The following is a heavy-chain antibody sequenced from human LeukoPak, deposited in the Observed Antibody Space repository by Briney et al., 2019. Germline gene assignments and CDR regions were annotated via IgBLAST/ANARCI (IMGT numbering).Heavy chain of an antibody. J-gene: IGHJ3*02. Sequence: SVKVSCKASGYTFTSYGISWVRQAPGQGLEWMGGIFPIFGTANYAQKFQGRVTITADESTSTAYMELSSLRSEDTAVYYCARAPGRLGLADAFDIWGQGTMVTVSS. CDR1: GYTFTSYG. V-gene: IGHV1-69*13. D-gene: IGHD3-16*01. CDR3: ARAPGRLGLADAFDI. CDR2: IFPIFGTA.